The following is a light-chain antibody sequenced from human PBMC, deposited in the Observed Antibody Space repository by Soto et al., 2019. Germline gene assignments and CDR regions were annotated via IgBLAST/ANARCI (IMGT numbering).Light chain of an antibody. V-gene: IGKV1-9*01. CDR2: AAS. J-gene: IGKJ5*01. CDR3: QKLDTYPLT. CDR1: QSISSY. Sequence: DIQMTQSPSSLSASVGDRVTITCRASQSISSYLNWYQHKPGKAPKLLIYAASTLQSGVPSRFSGSGSGTEFTLTISSLQPEDFASYYCQKLDTYPLTFGQGTRLEI.